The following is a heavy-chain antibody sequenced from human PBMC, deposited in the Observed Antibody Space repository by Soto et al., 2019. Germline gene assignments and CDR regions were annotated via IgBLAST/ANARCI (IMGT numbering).Heavy chain of an antibody. CDR2: IWYDGSLQ. Sequence: QVQMVESGGGVVQPGRSLRLSCAASGFSFENYGMHWVRQAPGRGLEWVAIIWYDGSLQYYAAAVKGRFTISRDNSKNTLSLEMNSLRAEDTAVYYCANLWGDGYNLGQDYNGMDVWGQGTTVIVSS. V-gene: IGHV3-33*06. D-gene: IGHD5-12*01. CDR3: ANLWGDGYNLGQDYNGMDV. CDR1: GFSFENYG. J-gene: IGHJ6*02.